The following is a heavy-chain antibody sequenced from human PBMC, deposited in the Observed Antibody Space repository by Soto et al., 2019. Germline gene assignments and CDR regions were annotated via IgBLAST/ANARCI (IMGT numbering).Heavy chain of an antibody. CDR1: GYTFTSYG. J-gene: IGHJ4*02. CDR2: ISAYNGNT. D-gene: IGHD6-6*01. Sequence: ASVKVSCKASGYTFTSYGISWVRQAPGQGLERMGWISAYNGNTNYAQKLQGRVTMTTDTSTSTAYMELRSLRSDDTAVYYCARTARQYSSSSALDYWGQGTLVTVSS. CDR3: ARTARQYSSSSALDY. V-gene: IGHV1-18*04.